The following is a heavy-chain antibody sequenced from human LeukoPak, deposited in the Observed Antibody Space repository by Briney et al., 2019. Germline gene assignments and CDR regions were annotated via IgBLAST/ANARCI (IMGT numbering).Heavy chain of an antibody. D-gene: IGHD3-3*01. Sequence: GGSLRLSCAASGFTFSNAWMSWVRQAPGKGLEWVGRIKSKTDGGTTDYAAPVKGRFTISRDDSKNTLYLQMNSLKTEDTAVYYCTTDGPYYDLWSGYYTTSDYWGQGTLVTVSS. CDR2: IKSKTDGGTT. V-gene: IGHV3-15*01. CDR1: GFTFSNAW. CDR3: TTDGPYYDLWSGYYTTSDY. J-gene: IGHJ4*02.